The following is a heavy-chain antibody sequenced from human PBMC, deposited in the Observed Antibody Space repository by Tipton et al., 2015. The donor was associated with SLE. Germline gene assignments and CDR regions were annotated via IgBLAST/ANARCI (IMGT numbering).Heavy chain of an antibody. Sequence: SLRLSCAASGFTVSSNYMNWVRQAPGKGLEWVSVIYSGGSTYYADSVKGRFTISRDNPKNTLYLQMNSLRPEDTAVYYCARGRRLGIPFGDGTFDIWGQGTLVTVSS. CDR1: GFTVSSNY. CDR2: IYSGGST. V-gene: IGHV3-66*02. J-gene: IGHJ3*02. D-gene: IGHD3-10*01. CDR3: ARGRRLGIPFGDGTFDI.